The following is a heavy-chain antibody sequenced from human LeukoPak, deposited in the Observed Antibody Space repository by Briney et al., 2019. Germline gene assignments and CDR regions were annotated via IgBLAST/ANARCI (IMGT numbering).Heavy chain of an antibody. J-gene: IGHJ4*02. CDR1: GFTFSTYT. D-gene: IGHD5-18*01. V-gene: IGHV3-48*04. Sequence: PGGSLRLSCAASGFTFSTYTMNWVRQAPGKGLEWVSYISSSISITYYADSVKGRFTISRDNAENSLYLQMNSLRAGDTAVYYCARADLRGYSLDYWGQGTLVTVSS. CDR2: ISSSISIT. CDR3: ARADLRGYSLDY.